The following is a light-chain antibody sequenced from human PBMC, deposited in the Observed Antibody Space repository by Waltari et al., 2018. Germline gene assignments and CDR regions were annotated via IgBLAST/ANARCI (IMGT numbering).Light chain of an antibody. J-gene: IGLJ1*01. CDR1: SNDIGNYDL. CDR2: GAT. CDR3: FSFVAANSFV. Sequence: QSALTQPASVSGSPGQSITLSCTGTSNDIGNYDLVSWYQQRPGEAPKLLIYGATKRPSGVSIGFSGSKSGKTASLTISGLQTEDEADYYCFSFVAANSFVFGPGTKVTVL. V-gene: IGLV2-23*01.